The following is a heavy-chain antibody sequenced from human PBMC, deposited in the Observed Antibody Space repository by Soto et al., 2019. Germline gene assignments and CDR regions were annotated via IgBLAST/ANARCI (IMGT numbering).Heavy chain of an antibody. CDR2: IWDDGSNK. D-gene: IGHD4-17*01. CDR3: ARLTTVALYFDY. V-gene: IGHV3-33*01. J-gene: IGHJ4*02. CDR1: GFTFSSYG. Sequence: QVQLVESGGGVVQPGRSLRLSCAASGFTFSSYGMHWVRQAPGKGLEWVAVIWDDGSNKYYVDSVKGRFTISRDNSKNTLYLQMNSLRAEDTAVYYGARLTTVALYFDYWGQGTLVTVSS.